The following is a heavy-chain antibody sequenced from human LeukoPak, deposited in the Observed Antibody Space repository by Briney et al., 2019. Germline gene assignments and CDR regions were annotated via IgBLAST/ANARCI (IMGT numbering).Heavy chain of an antibody. Sequence: ASVKVSCKASGYTFTSYGISWVRQAPGQGLEWMGWISAYNGNTNYTQKLQGRVTMTTDTSTSTAYMELRSLRSDDTAVYYCARDAPRYCSGGSCYSGYWGQGTLVTVSS. CDR3: ARDAPRYCSGGSCYSGY. D-gene: IGHD2-15*01. CDR1: GYTFTSYG. V-gene: IGHV1-18*01. CDR2: ISAYNGNT. J-gene: IGHJ4*02.